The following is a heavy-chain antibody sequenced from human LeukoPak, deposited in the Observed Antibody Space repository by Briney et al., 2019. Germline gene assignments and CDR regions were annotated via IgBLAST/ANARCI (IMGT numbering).Heavy chain of an antibody. V-gene: IGHV1-69*05. CDR1: GYTFTGYY. J-gene: IGHJ4*02. D-gene: IGHD1-26*01. CDR2: IIPIFGTA. CDR3: ARSKGGSYRDYYFDY. Sequence: SVKVSCKASGYTFTGYYMHWVRQAPGQGLEWVGRIIPIFGTANYAQKFQGRVTITTDESTSTAYMELSSLRSEDTAVYYCARSKGGSYRDYYFDYWGQGTLVTVSS.